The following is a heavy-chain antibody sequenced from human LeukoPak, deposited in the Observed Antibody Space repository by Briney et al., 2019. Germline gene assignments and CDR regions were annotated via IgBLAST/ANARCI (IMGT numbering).Heavy chain of an antibody. CDR1: GYTFTSYY. V-gene: IGHV1-46*01. Sequence: GASVKVSCKASGYTFTSYYMHWVRQAPGQGLEWMGIINPSGGGTSYAQKFQGRVTMTRDTSTSTVYMELSSLRSEDTAVYYCARVSCGGDCYPYYFDYWGQGTLVTVSS. CDR3: ARVSCGGDCYPYYFDY. J-gene: IGHJ4*02. D-gene: IGHD2-21*02. CDR2: INPSGGGT.